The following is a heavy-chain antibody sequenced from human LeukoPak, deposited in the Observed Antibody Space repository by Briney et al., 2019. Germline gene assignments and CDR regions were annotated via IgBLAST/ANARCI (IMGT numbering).Heavy chain of an antibody. CDR3: ARAEFIAVAGYYYYMDV. CDR1: GYSIRSGYY. CDR2: IYHSGSI. Sequence: SETLSLTCTVSGYSIRSGYYWGWIRQPPGKGLEWIGSIYHSGSIYHKPSLKSRVTMTRDTSTSTVYMELSSLRSEDTAVYYCARAEFIAVAGYYYYMDVWGKGTTVTISS. J-gene: IGHJ6*03. V-gene: IGHV4-38-2*02. D-gene: IGHD6-19*01.